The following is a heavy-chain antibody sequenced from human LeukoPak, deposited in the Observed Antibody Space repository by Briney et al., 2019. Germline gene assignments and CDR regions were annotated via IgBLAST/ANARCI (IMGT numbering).Heavy chain of an antibody. CDR2: IYYSGST. D-gene: IGHD3-16*01. CDR1: GGSISSYY. Sequence: SETLSLTCTVSGGSISSYYWSWIRQPPGKGLEWIGYIYYSGSTNYNPSLKSRVTISIDTSKNQFSLKLSSVTAADTAVYYCARVGDGNFDYWGQGTLVTVSS. V-gene: IGHV4-59*08. J-gene: IGHJ4*02. CDR3: ARVGDGNFDY.